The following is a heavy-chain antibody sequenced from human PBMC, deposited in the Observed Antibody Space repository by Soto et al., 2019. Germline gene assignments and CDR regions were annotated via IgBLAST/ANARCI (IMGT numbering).Heavy chain of an antibody. CDR2: ISYDGSNK. D-gene: IGHD3-22*01. CDR1: GFTFSSYG. J-gene: IGHJ4*02. Sequence: QVQLLESGGGVVQPGRSLRLSCAASGFTFSSYGMHWVRQAPGKGLEWVAVISYDGSNKYYADSVKGRFTISRDNSKTRMYLQMNSLRAEDTVVYYCEKVSPFGVYYYDSSGEGFDYWGQGTLVTVS. V-gene: IGHV3-30*18. CDR3: EKVSPFGVYYYDSSGEGFDY.